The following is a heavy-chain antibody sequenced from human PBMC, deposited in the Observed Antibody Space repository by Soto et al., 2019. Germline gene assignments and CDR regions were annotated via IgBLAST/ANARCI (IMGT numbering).Heavy chain of an antibody. CDR2: INHSGST. Sequence: QVQLQQWGAGLLKPSETLSLTCAVYGGSFSGYYWSWIRQPPGKGLEWIGEINHSGSTNYNPSLNSRVSISIDPPMYQFSLTLSSLSAAASAVYYCARAAPRYCSGGSCYSGWDCWGQGTLVTVSS. J-gene: IGHJ4*02. V-gene: IGHV4-34*01. CDR3: ARAAPRYCSGGSCYSGWDC. CDR1: GGSFSGYY. D-gene: IGHD2-15*01.